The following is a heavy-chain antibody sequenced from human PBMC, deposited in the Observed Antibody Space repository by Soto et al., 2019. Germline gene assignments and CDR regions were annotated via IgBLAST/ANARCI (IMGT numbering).Heavy chain of an antibody. J-gene: IGHJ4*02. D-gene: IGHD3-9*01. CDR3: AKDYGGSSYDILTGYYFGLYYFDY. CDR2: ISGSGGST. CDR1: GFTFSSYA. Sequence: PWGSLRLSCAASGFTFSSYAMSWVRQAPGKGLEWVSAISGSGGSTYYADSVKGRFTISRDNSKNTLYLQMNSLRAEDTAVYYCAKDYGGSSYDILTGYYFGLYYFDYWGQGTLVTVSS. V-gene: IGHV3-23*01.